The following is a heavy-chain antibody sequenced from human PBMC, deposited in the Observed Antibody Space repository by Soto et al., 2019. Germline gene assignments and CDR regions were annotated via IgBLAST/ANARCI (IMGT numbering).Heavy chain of an antibody. V-gene: IGHV4-30-4*01. J-gene: IGHJ3*02. D-gene: IGHD3-16*02. CDR3: ARGPGGGYHAFDI. CDR1: GGSISSGDYY. CDR2: IYYSGST. Sequence: QVQLQESGPGLVKPSQTLSLTCTVSGGSISSGDYYWSWIRQHPGKGLEWIGYIYYSGSTYYNPPLKSRVTISEDTSKNQFSLKLSSVTAADTAVYYCARGPGGGYHAFDIWGQGTMVTVSS.